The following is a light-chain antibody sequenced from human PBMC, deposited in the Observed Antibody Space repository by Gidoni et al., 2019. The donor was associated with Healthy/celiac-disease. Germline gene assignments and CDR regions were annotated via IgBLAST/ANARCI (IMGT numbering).Light chain of an antibody. CDR1: NIGSKS. J-gene: IGLJ3*02. Sequence: SYVLTKPPSVSVAPGKTARSTCGGNNIGSKSVHWYQQKPGQAPVLVIYYDSDRPSGIPERFSGSNSGNTATLTISRVEAGDEADYYCQVWDSSSDHPVFGGGTKLTVL. CDR2: YDS. V-gene: IGLV3-21*04. CDR3: QVWDSSSDHPV.